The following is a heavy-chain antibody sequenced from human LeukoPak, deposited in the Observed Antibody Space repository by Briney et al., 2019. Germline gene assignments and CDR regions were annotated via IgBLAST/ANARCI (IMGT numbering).Heavy chain of an antibody. CDR2: IYYIRNT. J-gene: IGHJ4*02. D-gene: IGHD1-26*01. Sequence: SETLSLTCTVSGASVGSAGYYWSWIRPPPGGGLEWIGYIYYIRNTNYNPSLKSRVTMSLDPPKNQFSLKLNSVTAADTAVYYCARTQSQSGTYRYYFGYWGQGTLVTVSS. CDR1: GASVGSAGYY. CDR3: ARTQSQSGTYRYYFGY. V-gene: IGHV4-61*08.